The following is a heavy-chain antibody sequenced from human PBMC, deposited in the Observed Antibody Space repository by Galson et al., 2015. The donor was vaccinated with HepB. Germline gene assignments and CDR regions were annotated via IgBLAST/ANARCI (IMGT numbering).Heavy chain of an antibody. J-gene: IGHJ4*02. D-gene: IGHD2-15*01. CDR3: AREDKNILVAALDS. V-gene: IGHV3-33*08. Sequence: SLRLSCAASEFIFSDYGMHWVRQAPGKGLEWVGLIWKDGSNKYYSDSVKGRFTISRDNSKKTLFLHLSSLRAEDTALYFCAREDKNILVAALDSWGQGTMVTISS. CDR2: IWKDGSNK. CDR1: EFIFSDYG.